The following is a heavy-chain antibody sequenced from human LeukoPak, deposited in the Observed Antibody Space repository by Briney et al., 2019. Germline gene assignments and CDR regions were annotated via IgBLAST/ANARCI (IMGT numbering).Heavy chain of an antibody. CDR2: INHSGNT. V-gene: IGHV4-34*01. CDR1: SGSFSDYY. D-gene: IGHD2-15*01. J-gene: IGHJ4*02. CDR3: ARDPGYCSGGSCYPTHFDY. Sequence: SETLSLTCAVYSGSFSDYYWSWIRLSPGKGLEWIGEINHSGNTHYSSALKSRVTISVDTSKNQFSLKLSSMTAADTAVYYCARDPGYCSGGSCYPTHFDYWGQGTLVTVSS.